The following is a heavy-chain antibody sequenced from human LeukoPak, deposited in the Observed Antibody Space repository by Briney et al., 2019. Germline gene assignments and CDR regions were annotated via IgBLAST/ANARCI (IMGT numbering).Heavy chain of an antibody. CDR3: SRGLHDYGDSNYYFDQ. J-gene: IGHJ4*02. D-gene: IGHD4-17*01. Sequence: GGSLRHSCTASGFSFGDDAWSWFRQAPGRGLEFVSFIRKKGYGETTDYAASVRGRFTISRDDAKSTAYLQMNSLEIEDTALYYCSRGLHDYGDSNYYFDQWGRGTQVTVSS. CDR2: IRKKGYGETT. V-gene: IGHV3-49*03. CDR1: GFSFGDDA.